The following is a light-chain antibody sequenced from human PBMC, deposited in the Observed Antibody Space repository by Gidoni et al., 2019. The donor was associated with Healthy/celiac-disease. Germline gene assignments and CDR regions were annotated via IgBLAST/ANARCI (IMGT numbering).Light chain of an antibody. CDR2: LGS. Sequence: DIVWTKSPLSLPAIPGEPASTPCRSRQTPLHSNGYNTLDWYLQKPGQSPQLLVYLGSNRSSGVPDRCSGSGSGTDFTLKIIRVEAEDVVVYYYMQALQTPPWTFGQGTKVEIK. CDR3: MQALQTPPWT. V-gene: IGKV2-28*01. J-gene: IGKJ1*01. CDR1: QTPLHSNGYNT.